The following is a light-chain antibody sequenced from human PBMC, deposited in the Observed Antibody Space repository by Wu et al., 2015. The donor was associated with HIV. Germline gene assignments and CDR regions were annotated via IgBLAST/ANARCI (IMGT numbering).Light chain of an antibody. CDR2: DAS. Sequence: ENVLTQSPGTLSLSPGERATLSCRASQSVSSTYLAWYQQKRGQAPRLLIYDASNRATGIPARFSGSGSGTDFTLTISRLEPEDSAVYFCQQYVSSPTFGQGTRLEIK. V-gene: IGKV3-20*01. J-gene: IGKJ5*01. CDR3: QQYVSSPT. CDR1: QSVSSTY.